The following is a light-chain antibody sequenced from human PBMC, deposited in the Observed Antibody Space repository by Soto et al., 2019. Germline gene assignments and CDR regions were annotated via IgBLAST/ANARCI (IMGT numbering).Light chain of an antibody. CDR3: QQSGSTPQT. CDR1: QSISNY. CDR2: AAS. Sequence: DIQMTQSPSSLSASVGDRVTISCRASQSISNYLNWYQQKPGTAPNLLIYAASSLQSGVTSRFSGSGSGTEFTLSISSLQIEDFATYCCQQSGSTPQTFGQGTKVEIK. J-gene: IGKJ1*01. V-gene: IGKV1-39*01.